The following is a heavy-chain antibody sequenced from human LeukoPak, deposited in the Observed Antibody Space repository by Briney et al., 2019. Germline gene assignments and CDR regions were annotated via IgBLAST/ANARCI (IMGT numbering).Heavy chain of an antibody. CDR3: ASHYDILTGLAYFDY. D-gene: IGHD3-9*01. J-gene: IGHJ4*02. CDR2: IYYSGNS. Sequence: SETLSLTCTVSGGSISGYFWNWIRQSPGKGLEWIGYIYYSGNSDYNPSLKSRVTISVDTSKNQLSLNLSSVTAADTAIYYCASHYDILTGLAYFDYWGQGTLVTVSS. CDR1: GGSISGYF. V-gene: IGHV4-59*12.